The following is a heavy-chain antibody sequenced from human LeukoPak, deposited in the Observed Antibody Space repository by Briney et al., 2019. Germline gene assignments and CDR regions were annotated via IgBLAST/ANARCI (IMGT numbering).Heavy chain of an antibody. J-gene: IGHJ4*02. V-gene: IGHV4-30-2*01. CDR3: ARVKRSIAAAGTIDY. D-gene: IGHD6-13*01. CDR2: IYHSGST. Sequence: PSETLSLTCAVSGGSISSGGYSWSWIRQPPGKGLEWIGYIYHSGSTHYNPSLKSRVTISVDRSKNQFSLKLSSVTAADTAVYYCARVKRSIAAAGTIDYWGQGTLVTVSS. CDR1: GGSISSGGYS.